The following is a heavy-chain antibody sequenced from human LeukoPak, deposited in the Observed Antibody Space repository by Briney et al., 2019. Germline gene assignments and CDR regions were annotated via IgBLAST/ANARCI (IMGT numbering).Heavy chain of an antibody. CDR3: ARDQRGSSSLDY. Sequence: KSSETLSLTCTVSGGSIVSHYWNWIRQPAGRGLEWIGRFYASGTTNTSPSLKSRVTMSVDTSKNQFSLKLTSVTAADTAVYYCARDQRGSSSLDYWGQGTLVTVSS. V-gene: IGHV4-4*07. CDR1: GGSIVSHY. D-gene: IGHD6-13*01. CDR2: FYASGTT. J-gene: IGHJ4*02.